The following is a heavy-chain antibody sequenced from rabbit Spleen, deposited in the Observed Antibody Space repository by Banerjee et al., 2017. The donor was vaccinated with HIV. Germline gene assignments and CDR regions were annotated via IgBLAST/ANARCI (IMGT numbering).Heavy chain of an antibody. Sequence: QSLEESGGDLVKPGASLTLTCTASGFSFSSNYYMCWVRQAPGKGLEWIACIDTGSSGYTYYATWATGRFTCSKTSSTTVTLQMTSLTAADTATYFCARVPSASDWDFALWGPGTLVPS. J-gene: IGHJ4*01. CDR1: GFSFSSNYY. CDR2: IDTGSSGYT. CDR3: ARVPSASDWDFAL. V-gene: IGHV1S40*01. D-gene: IGHD4-1*01.